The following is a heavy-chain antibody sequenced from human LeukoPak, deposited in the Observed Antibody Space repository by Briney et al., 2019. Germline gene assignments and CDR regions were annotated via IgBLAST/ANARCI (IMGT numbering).Heavy chain of an antibody. CDR2: ISGSGGST. CDR3: AKGPSSGNGYY. V-gene: IGHV3-23*01. CDR1: GFTFSNYA. Sequence: GGSLRLSCAASGFTFSNYAMSWVRQAPGKGLEWVSAISGSGGSTYYADSVKGRFTISRDNSKNTLYLQMNSLRADDTAVYYCAKGPSSGNGYYWGQGTLVTVSS. D-gene: IGHD3-22*01. J-gene: IGHJ4*02.